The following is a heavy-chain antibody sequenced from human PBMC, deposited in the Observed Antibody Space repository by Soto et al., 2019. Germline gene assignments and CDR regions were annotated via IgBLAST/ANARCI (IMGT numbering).Heavy chain of an antibody. CDR1: GGTFRTAA. Sequence: SVKVSCKASGGTFRTAAISWVRQAPGQGLEWLGGIMPVFRTPDYAQKFQGRVTITADESTSTAYMELSGLRSDDTAVYYCARDNDRPQLGGNYYYILDVWG. CDR3: ARDNDRPQLGGNYYYILDV. D-gene: IGHD2-8*01. J-gene: IGHJ6*02. V-gene: IGHV1-69*13. CDR2: IMPVFRTP.